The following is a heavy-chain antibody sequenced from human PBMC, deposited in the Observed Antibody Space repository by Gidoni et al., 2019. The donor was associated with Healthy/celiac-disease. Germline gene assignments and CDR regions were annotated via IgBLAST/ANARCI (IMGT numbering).Heavy chain of an antibody. D-gene: IGHD6-19*01. CDR2: INHSGST. Sequence: QVPLQQWGAGLLKPSETLSLTCAVYGGSFSGYYWSWIRQPPGKGLEWIGEINHSGSTNYNPSLKSRVTISVDTSKNQFSLKLSSVTAADTAVYYCARHFLSSGWFDYWGQGTLVTVSS. CDR1: GGSFSGYY. V-gene: IGHV4-34*01. CDR3: ARHFLSSGWFDY. J-gene: IGHJ5*01.